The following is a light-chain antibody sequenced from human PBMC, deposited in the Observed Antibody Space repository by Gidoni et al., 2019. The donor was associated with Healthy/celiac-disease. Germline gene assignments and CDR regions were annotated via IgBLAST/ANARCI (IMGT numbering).Light chain of an antibody. Sequence: AIRMTQSPSSFPASTGDRVTITCRASQGISSYLAWYQHKPGKAPKLLIYAASTLQSGVPSRFSGSGSGTDFTLTISCLQSEDFATYYCQQYYSYPPIPFGQGTRLEIK. CDR1: QGISSY. V-gene: IGKV1-8*01. J-gene: IGKJ5*01. CDR3: QQYYSYPPIP. CDR2: AAS.